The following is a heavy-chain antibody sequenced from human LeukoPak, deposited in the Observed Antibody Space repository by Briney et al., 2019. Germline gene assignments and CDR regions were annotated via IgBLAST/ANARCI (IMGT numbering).Heavy chain of an antibody. D-gene: IGHD1-1*01. V-gene: IGHV3-11*04. CDR1: GFTFSDYY. CDR3: ARERAGTTGGDAFDI. Sequence: EGSLRLSCAASGFTFSDYYMSWIRQAPGKGLEWVSYISSSGSTIYYADSVRGRFTISRDNAKNSLYLQMNSLRAEDTAVYYCARERAGTTGGDAFDIWGQGTMVTVSS. CDR2: ISSSGSTI. J-gene: IGHJ3*02.